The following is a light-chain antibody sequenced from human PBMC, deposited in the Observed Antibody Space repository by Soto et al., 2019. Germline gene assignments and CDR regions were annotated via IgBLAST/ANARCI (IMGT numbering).Light chain of an antibody. Sequence: QSVLTQPPSASGTPGQRVIISCSGSSSNIGSNPVNWYQHLPGAAPKLLIYSNNQRPSGVPDRFSGSKSGTSASLAISGLQSEDEADYYCATWDDSLKGVFCGGTKVTVL. J-gene: IGLJ2*01. CDR2: SNN. CDR3: ATWDDSLKGV. V-gene: IGLV1-44*01. CDR1: SSNIGSNP.